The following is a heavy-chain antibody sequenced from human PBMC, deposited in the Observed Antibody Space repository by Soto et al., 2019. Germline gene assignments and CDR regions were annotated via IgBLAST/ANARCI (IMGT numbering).Heavy chain of an antibody. Sequence: GGSLRLSCAASGFTFSSYGMHWVRQAPGKGLEWVAVIYSGGSTYYADSVKGRFTISRDNSKNTLYLQMNSLRAEDTAVYYCARWSVAGIDYWGQGTLVTVSS. CDR1: GFTFSSYG. CDR3: ARWSVAGIDY. J-gene: IGHJ4*02. CDR2: IYSGGST. D-gene: IGHD6-19*01. V-gene: IGHV3-NL1*01.